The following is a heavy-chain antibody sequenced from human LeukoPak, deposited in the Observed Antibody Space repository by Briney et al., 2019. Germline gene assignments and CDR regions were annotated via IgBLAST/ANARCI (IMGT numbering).Heavy chain of an antibody. D-gene: IGHD3-10*01. J-gene: IGHJ1*01. Sequence: NPSQTLSLTCAVSGGSISSGGYSWSWIRQPPGKGLEWIGYIYHSGSTYYNPSLKSRVTISVDRSKNQFSLKLSSVTAADTAVYYCARDGYYGSGSPEYFQHWGQGTLVTVSS. CDR2: IYHSGST. V-gene: IGHV4-30-2*01. CDR1: GGSISSGGYS. CDR3: ARDGYYGSGSPEYFQH.